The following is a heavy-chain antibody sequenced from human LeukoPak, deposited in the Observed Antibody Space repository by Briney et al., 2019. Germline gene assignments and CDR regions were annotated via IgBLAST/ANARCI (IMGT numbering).Heavy chain of an antibody. Sequence: SETLSLTCAVSGYSISSGYYWDWIRQPPGKGLEWVGSIYHSGSTYYNPPLKSRDTRTLDTSKKQFSLRLSSVTAADTAVYYCTREVYCGGDCYSHYFDYWGQGTLVTVSS. V-gene: IGHV4-38-2*01. CDR1: GYSISSGYY. CDR3: TREVYCGGDCYSHYFDY. J-gene: IGHJ4*02. D-gene: IGHD2-21*01. CDR2: IYHSGST.